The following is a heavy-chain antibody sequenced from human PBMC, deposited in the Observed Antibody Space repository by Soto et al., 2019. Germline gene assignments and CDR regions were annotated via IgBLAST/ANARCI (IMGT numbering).Heavy chain of an antibody. V-gene: IGHV1-69*02. D-gene: IGHD4-17*01. J-gene: IGHJ6*02. Sequence: QVQLVQSGAEVKKPGSSVKVSCKASGDTFSSYTISWVRQAPGQGLEWMGRIVPILGVPNYAQKFQGRVTILADKSTSTLYMELSSLTSEDTAMYYCAREKVTIPTFDYFYGMDVWGQGTTVTVSS. CDR1: GDTFSSYT. CDR2: IVPILGVP. CDR3: AREKVTIPTFDYFYGMDV.